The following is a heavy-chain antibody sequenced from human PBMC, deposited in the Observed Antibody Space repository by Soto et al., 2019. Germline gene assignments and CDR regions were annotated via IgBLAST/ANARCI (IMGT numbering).Heavy chain of an antibody. J-gene: IGHJ4*02. D-gene: IGHD2-15*01. Sequence: GGSLRLSCAASGFSVSSNYMSWVRQAPGKGLEWVSFIYSDGRTYHADSVKGRFTISRDKSKNTLYLQMNSLRGEDTAVYYCAQRAPGWSLDYWGQGT. CDR1: GFSVSSNY. CDR2: IYSDGRT. CDR3: AQRAPGWSLDY. V-gene: IGHV3-66*01.